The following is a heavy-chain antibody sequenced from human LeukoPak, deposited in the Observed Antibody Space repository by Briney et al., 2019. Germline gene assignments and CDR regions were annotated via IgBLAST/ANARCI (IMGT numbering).Heavy chain of an antibody. D-gene: IGHD6-13*01. V-gene: IGHV3-23*01. Sequence: GGSLRLSCAASGFTFGSYAMSWVRQAPGKGLEWVSGISGNSVSTYYADSVKGRFTISRDNSKNTLFLQMSSLRAEDTAVYYCARAYSSSWYDFWGQGTLVTVSS. CDR3: ARAYSSSWYDF. CDR1: GFTFGSYA. J-gene: IGHJ5*01. CDR2: ISGNSVST.